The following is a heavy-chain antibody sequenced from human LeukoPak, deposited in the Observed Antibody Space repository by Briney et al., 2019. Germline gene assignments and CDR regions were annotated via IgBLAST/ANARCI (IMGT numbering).Heavy chain of an antibody. D-gene: IGHD6-19*01. V-gene: IGHV1-58*01. J-gene: IGHJ4*02. Sequence: GASVNVSCKASGFTFTSSAVQWVRQARGQRLEWIGWIVVGSDNTNYAQKFQERVTITRDMSTSTAYMELSSLRSEDTAVYYCAAGQNGYSSGWYVYWGQGTLVTVSS. CDR1: GFTFTSSA. CDR2: IVVGSDNT. CDR3: AAGQNGYSSGWYVY.